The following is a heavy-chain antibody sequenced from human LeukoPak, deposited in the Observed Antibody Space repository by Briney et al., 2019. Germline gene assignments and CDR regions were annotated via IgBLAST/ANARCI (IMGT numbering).Heavy chain of an antibody. V-gene: IGHV3-23*01. CDR2: ISGSGGST. CDR1: GFTFSSYA. D-gene: IGHD3-22*01. J-gene: IGHJ4*02. CDR3: AKDLRYYDSSGYYR. Sequence: QPGGSLRLSCAASGFTFSSYAMSWVRQAPGKGLERVSAISGSGGSTYYADSVKGRFTISRDNSKNTLYLQMNSLRAEDTAVYYCAKDLRYYDSSGYYRWGQGTLVTVSS.